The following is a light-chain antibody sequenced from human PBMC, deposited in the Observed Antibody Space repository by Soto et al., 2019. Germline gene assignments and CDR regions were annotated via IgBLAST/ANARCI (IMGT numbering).Light chain of an antibody. CDR2: EVS. CDR1: TSDVGGYRY. J-gene: IGLJ1*01. CDR3: NSYSNSDAPYV. Sequence: QSVLTQPASVSGSPGQSITISCTGTTSDVGGYRYVSWFQQHPGKAPKVIIYEVSNRPSGVSDRFSGSKSGNTASLTISGLQTEDEADYYCNSYSNSDAPYVFGTGTQLTVL. V-gene: IGLV2-14*01.